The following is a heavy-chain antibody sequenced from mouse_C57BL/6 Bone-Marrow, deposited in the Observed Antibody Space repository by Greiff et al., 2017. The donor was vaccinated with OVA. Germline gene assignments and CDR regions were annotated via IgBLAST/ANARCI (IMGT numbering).Heavy chain of an antibody. CDR1: GYTFTNYW. V-gene: IGHV1-59*01. J-gene: IGHJ2*02. CDR2: IAPSDSYI. D-gene: IGHD1-1*01. CDR3: AHYGSRLYLHY. Sequence: VQLQQPGAELVRPGTSVKLSCKASGYTFTNYWMHWVKQRPGQGLEWIGVIAPSDSYINYNQKFKGRATLTVDTSSSTAYMHLSSLTSEDSAVYYCAHYGSRLYLHYWGQGTSLPVSS.